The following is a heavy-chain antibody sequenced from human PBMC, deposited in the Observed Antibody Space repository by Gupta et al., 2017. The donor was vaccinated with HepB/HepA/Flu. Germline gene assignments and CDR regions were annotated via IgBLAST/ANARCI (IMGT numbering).Heavy chain of an antibody. CDR2: IYSSGGT. CDR3: ARDRYCSSTSCYTRFDP. CDR1: GGPISSYY. J-gene: IGHJ5*02. V-gene: IGHV4-4*07. D-gene: IGHD2-2*02. Sequence: QVQLQESGPGLVKPSETLSLTCIVSGGPISSYYWSWIRQPAGKGLEWIGRIYSSGGTNDNPSLRSRVTMSVDTSKNQFSLKLSSVTAADTAVYYCARDRYCSSTSCYTRFDPWGQGTLVTVSS.